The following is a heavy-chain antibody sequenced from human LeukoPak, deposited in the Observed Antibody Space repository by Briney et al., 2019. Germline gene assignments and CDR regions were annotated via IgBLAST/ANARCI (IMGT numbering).Heavy chain of an antibody. CDR3: AKEGDILTGYYPFDY. J-gene: IGHJ4*02. D-gene: IGHD3-9*01. CDR1: GYSISSGYY. CDR2: IYHSGST. V-gene: IGHV4-38-2*02. Sequence: SSETLSLTCTVSGYSISSGYYWGWIRQPPGKGLEWIGSIYHSGSTYYNPSLKSRVTISVDTSKNQFSLKLSSVTAADTAVYYCAKEGDILTGYYPFDYWGQGTLVTVSS.